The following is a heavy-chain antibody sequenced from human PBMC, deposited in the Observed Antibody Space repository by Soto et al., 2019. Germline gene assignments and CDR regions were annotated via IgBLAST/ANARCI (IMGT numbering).Heavy chain of an antibody. V-gene: IGHV1-18*01. D-gene: IGHD6-19*01. CDR3: ARDLAVGLVDY. J-gene: IGHJ4*02. CDR2: ISAYNGNT. Sequence: ASVKVSCKASGYTFTSYDISWVRQAPGQGLEWMGWISAYNGNTKYAQKLQGRVTMTTDTSTSTAYMEVRSLRSDDTAVYYRARDLAVGLVDYWGQGTLVTVSS. CDR1: GYTFTSYD.